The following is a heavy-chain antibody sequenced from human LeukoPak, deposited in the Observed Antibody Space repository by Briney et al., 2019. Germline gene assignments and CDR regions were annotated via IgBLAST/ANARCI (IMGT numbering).Heavy chain of an antibody. D-gene: IGHD3-10*01. V-gene: IGHV3-30-3*01. CDR3: QSRITMVRGAPGDY. J-gene: IGHJ4*02. CDR1: GFTFSRYA. CDR2: ISFDGANK. Sequence: PGRSLRLSCAASGFTFSRYAVHWVRQAPGKGLEWVAVISFDGANKYYADSVKGRFTISRDNSKNTLYLQMNSLRAEDTAVYYCQSRITMVRGAPGDYWGQGTLVTVSS.